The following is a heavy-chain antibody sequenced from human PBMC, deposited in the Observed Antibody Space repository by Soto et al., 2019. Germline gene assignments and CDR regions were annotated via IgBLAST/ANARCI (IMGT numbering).Heavy chain of an antibody. CDR1: GGSFSGYY. J-gene: IGHJ4*02. Sequence: QVQLQQWGAGLLKPSETLSLTCAVYGGSFSGYYWSWTRQPPGKGLEWIGEINHSGSTNYNPSLKSRVTISVDTSKNQFSLKLSSVTAADTAVYYCARGGNSGYVWWGQGTLVTVSS. V-gene: IGHV4-34*01. CDR3: ARGGNSGYVW. CDR2: INHSGST. D-gene: IGHD5-12*01.